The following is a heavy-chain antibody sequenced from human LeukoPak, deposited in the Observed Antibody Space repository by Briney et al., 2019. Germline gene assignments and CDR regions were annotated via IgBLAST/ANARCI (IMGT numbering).Heavy chain of an antibody. J-gene: IGHJ4*02. V-gene: IGHV4-59*12. CDR1: GGSISSYY. CDR3: ARAGQGYCTSASCYLSLDY. D-gene: IGHD2-2*01. Sequence: SETLSLTCTVSGGSISSYYWSWIRQPPGKGLEWIGYIYYSGSTNFNPSLKSRVTISVDTSKNQFSLNLNSVTAADTAVYYCARAGQGYCTSASCYLSLDYWGQGTLVTVSS. CDR2: IYYSGST.